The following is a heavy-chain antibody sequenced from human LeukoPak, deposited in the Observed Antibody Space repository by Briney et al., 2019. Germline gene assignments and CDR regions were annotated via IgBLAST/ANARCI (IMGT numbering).Heavy chain of an antibody. D-gene: IGHD6-19*01. V-gene: IGHV3-30*02. CDR3: AKDPSSGWFGGVDY. J-gene: IGHJ4*02. Sequence: PGGSLRLSCAASGFTLSGYGMHWVRQAPGKGLEWVAFIWPDGSSEDYTDSVKGRFFISRDNSKNTLYLQMNSLRAEDTAVYYCAKDPSSGWFGGVDYWGQGTLVTVSS. CDR2: IWPDGSSE. CDR1: GFTLSGYG.